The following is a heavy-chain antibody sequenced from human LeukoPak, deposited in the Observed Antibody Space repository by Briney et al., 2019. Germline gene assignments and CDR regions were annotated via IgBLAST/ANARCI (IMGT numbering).Heavy chain of an antibody. CDR2: IYTTGST. V-gene: IGHV4-4*07. J-gene: IGHJ4*02. D-gene: IGHD6-13*01. Sequence: SETLSLTCTVSGGSISSYYWSWIRQPAGKGLEWIGRIYTTGSTSYNPSLKSRVTMSVDTSKNRFSLKLSSVTAADTAVYYCARGIAAAAKQGGFDYWGQGTLVTVSS. CDR1: GGSISSYY. CDR3: ARGIAAAAKQGGFDY.